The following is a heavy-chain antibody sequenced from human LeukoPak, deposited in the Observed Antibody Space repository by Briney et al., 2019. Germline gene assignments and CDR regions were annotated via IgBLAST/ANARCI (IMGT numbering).Heavy chain of an antibody. CDR2: IFSGGST. D-gene: IGHD3-22*01. Sequence: GGSLRLSCAVSGFIVSGNHINWVRQAPGKGLEWVSVIFSGGSTYYADSMKGRFTISRDNSKNMVFLQMNSLRVEDTAVYYCAASIVDFTYGEYFQHWGQGTLVTVSS. V-gene: IGHV3-53*01. CDR1: GFIVSGNH. CDR3: AASIVDFTYGEYFQH. J-gene: IGHJ1*01.